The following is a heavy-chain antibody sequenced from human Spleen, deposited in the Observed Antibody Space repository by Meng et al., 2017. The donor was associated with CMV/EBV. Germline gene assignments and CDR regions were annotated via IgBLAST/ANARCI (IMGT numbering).Heavy chain of an antibody. J-gene: IGHJ4*01. V-gene: IGHV3-30-3*01. CDR2: ISNAGSIK. CDR3: ATENAALADN. Sequence: GESLKISCAASGFTFSDYAMHWVRQAPGKGLEWVTVISNAGSIKYYADSVKGRFTISRDTSRNTLYLQMNSLRAEDTAMYYCATENAALADNWGQGTLVTVSS. D-gene: IGHD6-19*01. CDR1: GFTFSDYA.